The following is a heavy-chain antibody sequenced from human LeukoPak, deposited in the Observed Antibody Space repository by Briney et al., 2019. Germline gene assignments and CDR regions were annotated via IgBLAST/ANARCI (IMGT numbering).Heavy chain of an antibody. CDR1: GFSFSTHW. V-gene: IGHV3-74*01. Sequence: GGSLRLSCAAPGFSFSTHWMHWVRQAPGRELVWVARIDYDGGSTAYPDSVKGRFTISRDNAKNTLYLQMNSLRAEDTAVYYCARGGQGAIDIWGPGTMVIVSS. CDR2: IDYDGGST. CDR3: ARGGQGAIDI. J-gene: IGHJ3*02.